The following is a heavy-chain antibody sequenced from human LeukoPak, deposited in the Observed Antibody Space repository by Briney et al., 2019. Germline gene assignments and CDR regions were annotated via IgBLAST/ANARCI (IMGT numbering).Heavy chain of an antibody. CDR2: IYYSGSA. J-gene: IGHJ4*02. CDR1: GESFNRYY. Sequence: PSETLSLTCAVYGESFNRYYWSWIRQPPGKGLEWIGYIYYSGSANYNPSLKSRVTISVDTSKNQFSLRLSSVTAADTAVYYCARVSGYDWESFHDYWGQGILVTVSS. D-gene: IGHD5-12*01. V-gene: IGHV4-59*01. CDR3: ARVSGYDWESFHDY.